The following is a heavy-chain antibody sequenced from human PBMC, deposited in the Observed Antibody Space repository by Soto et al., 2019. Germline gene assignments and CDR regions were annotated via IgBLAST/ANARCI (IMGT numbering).Heavy chain of an antibody. CDR3: ARVPRAIVGVVGIFDP. V-gene: IGHV4-38-2*01. J-gene: IGHJ5*02. CDR2: IYHSGST. Sequence: SETLSLTCAVSGYSISSGYYWGWLRQPPGKGLEWIGSIYHSGSTYYNPSLKSRVTISVDTSKNQFSLKLSSVTAADTAVYYCARVPRAIVGVVGIFDPWGQGTLDTV. CDR1: GYSISSGYY. D-gene: IGHD3-3*01.